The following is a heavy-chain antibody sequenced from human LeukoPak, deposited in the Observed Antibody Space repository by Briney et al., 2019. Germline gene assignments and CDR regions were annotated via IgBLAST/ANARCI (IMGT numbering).Heavy chain of an antibody. Sequence: GGSLRLSCAASGFTMSTYWMSWIRQAPGKGLEWVASIKQGGSEQHYVESVKGRFTISRDNVKNSLYLQMNSLRAEDTAVYYCVRNNAMDVWGQGTTVIVSS. J-gene: IGHJ6*02. CDR2: IKQGGSEQ. CDR1: GFTMSTYW. V-gene: IGHV3-7*01. D-gene: IGHD2-8*01. CDR3: VRNNAMDV.